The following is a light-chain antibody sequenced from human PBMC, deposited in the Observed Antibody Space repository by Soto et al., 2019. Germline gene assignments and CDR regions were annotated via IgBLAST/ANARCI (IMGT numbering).Light chain of an antibody. Sequence: DIQLTQSPSTLSASVGDRVTITCRASQNVNSWVAWYQQKPGKAPKFLIYDASNLENGVPSRFSGRGSGTEFTLTISNLQPDDFATYYCQRYNSNSRTFGQGTRV. CDR1: QNVNSW. J-gene: IGKJ1*01. CDR3: QRYNSNSRT. V-gene: IGKV1-5*01. CDR2: DAS.